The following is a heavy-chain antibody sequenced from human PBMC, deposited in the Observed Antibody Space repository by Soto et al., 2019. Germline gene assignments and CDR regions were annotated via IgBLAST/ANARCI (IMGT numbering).Heavy chain of an antibody. CDR1: GDSVSSNSAG. D-gene: IGHD1-26*01. CDR2: TYYRSKWYY. J-gene: IGHJ4*01. V-gene: IGHV6-1*01. Sequence: LSQTLSLTCAIPGDSVSSNSAGWSWVRQSPSRGLEWLGRTYYRSKWYYEYAVSVRGRITINPDTSKNQYSLQLNSVTPEDTAVYFCARGEQYSGRIFDYWGQGTLVTVSS. CDR3: ARGEQYSGRIFDY.